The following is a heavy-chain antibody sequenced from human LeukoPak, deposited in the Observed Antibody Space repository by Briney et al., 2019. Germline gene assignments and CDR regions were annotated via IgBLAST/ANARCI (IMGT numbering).Heavy chain of an antibody. CDR1: GFTFSTYG. D-gene: IGHD1-26*01. Sequence: GGSLRLSCAASGFTFSTYGMSWGREAPGKGLEWVSGISGSGGSGFYTDSVKGRFTISRDNSKNTLYLQMNSLRAEDTAVYYCAKLREWELPDLFDYWGQGTLVTVSS. J-gene: IGHJ4*02. V-gene: IGHV3-23*01. CDR3: AKLREWELPDLFDY. CDR2: ISGSGGSG.